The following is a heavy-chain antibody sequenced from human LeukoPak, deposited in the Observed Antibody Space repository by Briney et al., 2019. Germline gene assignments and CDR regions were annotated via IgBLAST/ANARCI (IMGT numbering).Heavy chain of an antibody. D-gene: IGHD1-26*01. CDR3: ARVVGSGSYCDY. V-gene: IGHV4-39*07. CDR2: IYYSGST. CDR1: GGSISSSSYY. Sequence: SETLSLTCTVSGGSISSSSYYWSWIRQPSGKGLEWIGSIYYSGSTYYNPSLKSRVTISLDTSKNQFSLKLSSVTAADTAVYYCARVVGSGSYCDYWGQGTLVTVSS. J-gene: IGHJ4*02.